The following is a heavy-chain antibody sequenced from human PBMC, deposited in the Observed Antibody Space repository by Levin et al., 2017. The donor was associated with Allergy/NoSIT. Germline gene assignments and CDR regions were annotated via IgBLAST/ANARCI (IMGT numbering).Heavy chain of an antibody. CDR1: GASVSSDPYY. CDR2: IYYSGST. D-gene: IGHD3-22*01. Sequence: SETLSLTCTVSGASVSSDPYYWTWIRQPPGKGLVWIGYIYYSGSTNFNPSLRGRVTISTDASKNQVSLKLTSVTAADTAVYYCARGQIHYYDSSGRYYYYSGMDVWGQGTTVTVSS. J-gene: IGHJ6*02. CDR3: ARGQIHYYDSSGRYYYYSGMDV. V-gene: IGHV4-61*01.